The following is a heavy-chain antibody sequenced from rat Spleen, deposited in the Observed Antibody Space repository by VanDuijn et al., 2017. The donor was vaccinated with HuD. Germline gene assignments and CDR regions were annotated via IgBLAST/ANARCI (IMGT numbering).Heavy chain of an antibody. CDR1: GFTFSTNW. CDR3: TGGGHSALNWFAY. J-gene: IGHJ3*01. V-gene: IGHV5-35*01. D-gene: IGHD3-3*01. CDR2: ITPDGGTT. Sequence: EVQLVESGGGLVQPGSPLKLSCAASGFTFSTNWLNWIRQAPGKGLEWVASITPDGGTTYYPDTVKGRFVISKDNAKNTGTLQMNNLKSEETAVYYCTGGGHSALNWFAYWGQGTLVTVSS.